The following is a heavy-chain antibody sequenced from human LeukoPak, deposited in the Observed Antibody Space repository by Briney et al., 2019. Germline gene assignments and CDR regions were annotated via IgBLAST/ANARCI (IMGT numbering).Heavy chain of an antibody. CDR3: ARPGYYDGSTFDY. CDR1: GFTFSDNY. CDR2: ISSSGSNT. J-gene: IGHJ4*02. V-gene: IGHV3-11*01. Sequence: GGSLRLSCAASGFTFSDNYMTWIRQAPGKGLEWVSYISSSGSNTYYADSVKGRFTISRDNAKKSLYLQMNSLRAEDTAVDYCARPGYYDGSTFDYRGQGTLVTVSS. D-gene: IGHD3-22*01.